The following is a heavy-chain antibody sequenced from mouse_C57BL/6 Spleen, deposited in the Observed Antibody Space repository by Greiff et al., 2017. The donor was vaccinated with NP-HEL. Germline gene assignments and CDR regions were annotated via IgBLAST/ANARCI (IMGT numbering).Heavy chain of an antibody. CDR2: IHPNSGST. CDR3: ARHYCGNGFDV. CDR1: GYTFTSYW. D-gene: IGHD2-1*01. V-gene: IGHV1-64*01. J-gene: IGHJ1*03. Sequence: QVQLQQPGAELVKPGASVKLSCKASGYTFTSYWMHWVKQRPGQGLEWIGMIHPNSGSTNYNEKFKSKATLTVDISSSTAYMQLSSLTSEDSAVYYCARHYCGNGFDVWGTGTTVTVSS.